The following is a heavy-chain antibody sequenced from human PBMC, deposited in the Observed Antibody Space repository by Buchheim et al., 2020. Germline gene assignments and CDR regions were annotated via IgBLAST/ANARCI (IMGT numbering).Heavy chain of an antibody. V-gene: IGHV3-7*01. Sequence: EVQLVESGGGLVQPGGSLRLSCVASGFSFGDYWMTWIRQAPGKGLEWVANINKDATEKHYADSVTGRFTISRANAKISLFLQMNYLGTDDTAVYYCARTVLGQLDYWGQGTL. CDR3: ARTVLGQLDY. CDR2: INKDATEK. J-gene: IGHJ4*02. D-gene: IGHD3-10*01. CDR1: GFSFGDYW.